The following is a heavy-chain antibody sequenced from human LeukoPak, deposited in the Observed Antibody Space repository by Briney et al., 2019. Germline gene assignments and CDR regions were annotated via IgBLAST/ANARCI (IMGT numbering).Heavy chain of an antibody. V-gene: IGHV1-69*13. Sequence: ASVKVSCKASGGTFISYAISWVRQAPGQGLEWMGGIIPIFGTANYAQKFQGRVTITADESTSTAYMELSSLRSEDTAVYYCARVVIGIAVAGTYFDYWGQGTLVTVSS. CDR2: IIPIFGTA. D-gene: IGHD6-19*01. CDR1: GGTFISYA. CDR3: ARVVIGIAVAGTYFDY. J-gene: IGHJ4*02.